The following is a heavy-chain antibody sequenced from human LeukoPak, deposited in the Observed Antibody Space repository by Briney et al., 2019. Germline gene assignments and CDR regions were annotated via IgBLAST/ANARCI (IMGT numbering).Heavy chain of an antibody. V-gene: IGHV3-7*01. CDR2: IKEDGSEK. Sequence: GGSLRLSCAASGFTFSRYWMTWVRQAPGKGLEWVANIKEDGSEKYYVDSVKGRFTISRDNAKNSLYLQMNSLRAEDTAVYYCARANHGVVTPFDYWGQGTLVTVSS. J-gene: IGHJ4*02. CDR1: GFTFSRYW. D-gene: IGHD3-3*01. CDR3: ARANHGVVTPFDY.